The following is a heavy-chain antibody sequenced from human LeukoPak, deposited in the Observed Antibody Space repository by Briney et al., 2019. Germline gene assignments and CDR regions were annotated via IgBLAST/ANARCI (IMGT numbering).Heavy chain of an antibody. CDR3: ARDPHGYVWGLTGFDY. Sequence: ASVKVSCKASGYTFTCYGISWERQAPGQGLEWMGWISAYNGNTNYAQKLQGRVTMTTDTSTSTAYMELRSLRSDDTAVYYCARDPHGYVWGLTGFDYWGQGTLVTVSS. D-gene: IGHD3-16*01. V-gene: IGHV1-18*01. CDR2: ISAYNGNT. CDR1: GYTFTCYG. J-gene: IGHJ4*02.